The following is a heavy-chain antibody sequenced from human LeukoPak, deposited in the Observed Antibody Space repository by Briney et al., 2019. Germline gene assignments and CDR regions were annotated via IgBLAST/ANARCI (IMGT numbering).Heavy chain of an antibody. Sequence: GSLGLSWAASGIFFSCYDMCWGRQAAGEGVGIVGIISDKGGNTYYPNSVKGRFTISRDNSKKTLFLQMGSLRAEDTAMYYCVREGETTGTGGFDYWGQGTLVTVSS. V-gene: IGHV3-64*01. CDR3: VREGETTGTGGFDY. CDR1: GIFFSCYD. J-gene: IGHJ4*02. D-gene: IGHD4-11*01. CDR2: ISDKGGNT.